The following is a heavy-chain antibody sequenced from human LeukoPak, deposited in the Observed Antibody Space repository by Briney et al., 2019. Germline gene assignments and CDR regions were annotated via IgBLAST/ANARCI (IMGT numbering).Heavy chain of an antibody. CDR2: INAYNGNT. V-gene: IGHV1-18*01. CDR3: GRSMDSSTSRLIEY. D-gene: IGHD6-6*01. J-gene: IGHJ4*02. Sequence: GASVTVSCKASGYTFTTYGISWVGQAPGQGLEWMGWINAYNGNTNYAQKLQGRVTMTTDTSTSTAYMELRSLRSDDTAVYYCGRSMDSSTSRLIEYWGQGTLVTVSS. CDR1: GYTFTTYG.